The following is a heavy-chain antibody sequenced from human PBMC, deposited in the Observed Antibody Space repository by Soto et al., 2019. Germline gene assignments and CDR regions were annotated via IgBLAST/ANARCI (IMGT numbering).Heavy chain of an antibody. CDR2: INQNGGER. CDR3: ATDILDF. Sequence: EVQLVESGGGLVQPGGALGLSCAATGFWFSFYWMTWVRKAPGKGLGWVANINQNGGERYYVDSVEGRFTISRDNAKNSVFLQMNNLRVEDTAMYYCATDILDFWGQGTLVTVSS. D-gene: IGHD3-9*01. J-gene: IGHJ4*02. V-gene: IGHV3-7*05. CDR1: GFWFSFYW.